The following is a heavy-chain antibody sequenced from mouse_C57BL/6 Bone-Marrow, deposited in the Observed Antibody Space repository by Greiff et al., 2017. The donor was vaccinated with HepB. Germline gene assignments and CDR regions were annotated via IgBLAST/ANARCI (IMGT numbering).Heavy chain of an antibody. V-gene: IGHV1-59*01. CDR3: VNSY. CDR1: GYAFSSSW. CDR2: IDPSDSYT. J-gene: IGHJ3*01. Sequence: VQLQQSGPELVKPGASVKISCKASGYAFSSSWMNWVKQRPGQGLEWIGVIDPSDSYTNYNQKFKGKATLTVDTSSSTAYMQLSSLTSEDSAVYYCVNSYWGQGTLVTVSA.